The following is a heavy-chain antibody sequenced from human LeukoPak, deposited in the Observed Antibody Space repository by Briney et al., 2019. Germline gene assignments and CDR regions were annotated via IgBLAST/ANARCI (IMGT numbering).Heavy chain of an antibody. J-gene: IGHJ4*02. V-gene: IGHV6-1*01. D-gene: IGHD1-20*01. Sequence: SQTLSLTCAISGDSVSSNSAIWNWIRQSPSRGLEWLGGTYYRSKWYNDYAVSVKSRITINPDTSKNHFSLQLNSVTPEDTATYYCVRGGAIQVTGTTPFDYWGQGTLVTVSS. CDR2: TYYRSKWYN. CDR3: VRGGAIQVTGTTPFDY. CDR1: GDSVSSNSAI.